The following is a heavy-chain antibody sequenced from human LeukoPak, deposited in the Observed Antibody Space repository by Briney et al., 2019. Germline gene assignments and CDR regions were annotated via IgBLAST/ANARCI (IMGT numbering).Heavy chain of an antibody. V-gene: IGHV4-30-4*01. Sequence: SETLSLTCTVSGGSISSGDYYWSWIRQPPGKGLEWIGYIYYSGSTYYNPSLKSRVTISVDTSKNQFSLKLSSVTAADTAVYYCARPTPYCTNGVCPLGYFDYWGQGTLVTVSS. CDR2: IYYSGST. CDR1: GGSISSGDYY. J-gene: IGHJ4*02. D-gene: IGHD2-8*01. CDR3: ARPTPYCTNGVCPLGYFDY.